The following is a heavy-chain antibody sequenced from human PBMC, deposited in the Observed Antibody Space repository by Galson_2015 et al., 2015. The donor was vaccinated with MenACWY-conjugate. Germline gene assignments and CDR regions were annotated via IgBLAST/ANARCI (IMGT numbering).Heavy chain of an antibody. CDR1: GFTFRSHP. V-gene: IGHV3-30*04. CDR2: ISYDGSNN. Sequence: SLRLSCAASGFTFRSHPMHWLRQPPGKGLEWVAVISYDGSNNYYADSAKGRFTISRANSMTTLFLQMDSMKTEDTDTYYCAKDRAGVMVRDTFVGCWGRGTQVTVAS. J-gene: IGHJ4*02. CDR3: AKDRAGVMVRDTFVGC. D-gene: IGHD3-16*01.